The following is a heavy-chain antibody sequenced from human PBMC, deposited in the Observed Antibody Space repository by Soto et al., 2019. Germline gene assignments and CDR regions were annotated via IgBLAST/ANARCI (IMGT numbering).Heavy chain of an antibody. V-gene: IGHV3-74*01. D-gene: IGHD6-19*01. Sequence: GGSLRLSCAASGFTFSSYWMHWVRQAPGKGLVWVSRINSDGSSTSYADSVKGRFTISRDNAKNTLYLQMNSLRAEDTAVYYCARASGWYEFYDYWGQGTLVTVS. CDR1: GFTFSSYW. J-gene: IGHJ4*02. CDR3: ARASGWYEFYDY. CDR2: INSDGSST.